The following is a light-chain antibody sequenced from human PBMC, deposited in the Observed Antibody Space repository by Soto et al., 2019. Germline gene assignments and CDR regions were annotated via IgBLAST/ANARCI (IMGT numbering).Light chain of an antibody. J-gene: IGLJ1*01. CDR3: ASWDVSLNGLYV. Sequence: QSVLTQPPSASGTPGQRVTISCSGSSSNIGSGTVNWYQQLPGTAPKLLIYNNDQWASGVPDRFSGSKSGTSASLAISGLQSEDEADYYCASWDVSLNGLYVVGTGTKLTVL. V-gene: IGLV1-44*01. CDR2: NND. CDR1: SSNIGSGT.